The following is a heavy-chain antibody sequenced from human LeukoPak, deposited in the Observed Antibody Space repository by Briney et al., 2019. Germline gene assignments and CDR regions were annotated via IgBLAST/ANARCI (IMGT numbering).Heavy chain of an antibody. Sequence: SETLSLTCTVSGGSISSYYWSWIRQPPGKGLEWIGEINHSGSTNYNPSLKSRVTISVDTSKNQFSLKLSSVTAADMAVYYCARGLRYSSSWYSYWGQGTLVTVSS. CDR1: GGSISSYY. V-gene: IGHV4-34*01. CDR2: INHSGST. J-gene: IGHJ4*02. D-gene: IGHD6-13*01. CDR3: ARGLRYSSSWYSY.